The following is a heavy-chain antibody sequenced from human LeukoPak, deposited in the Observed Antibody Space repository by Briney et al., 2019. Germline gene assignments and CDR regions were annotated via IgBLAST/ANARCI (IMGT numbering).Heavy chain of an antibody. CDR1: GYTFTSYG. CDR2: ISAYNGNT. J-gene: IGHJ6*02. V-gene: IGHV1-18*01. D-gene: IGHD3-3*01. CDR3: ARDVPRVVILGYYYYYGMDV. Sequence: ASVKVSCKASGYTFTSYGISWVRQAPGQGLEWMGWISAYNGNTNYAQKLQGRVTMTTDTSTSTAYMELRSLRSDDTAVYYCARDVPRVVILGYYYYYGMDVWGQGTTVTVSS.